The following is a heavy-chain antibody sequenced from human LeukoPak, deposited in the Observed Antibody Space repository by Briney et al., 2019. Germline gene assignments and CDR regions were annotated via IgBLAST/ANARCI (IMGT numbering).Heavy chain of an antibody. Sequence: TLSLTCAVYGGSFSGYYWSWIRQPPGKGLEWIGYIYYSGSTYYNPSLKSRVTISVDTSKNQFSLKLSSVTAADTAVYYCAREGNGAIDYWGQGTLVTVSS. J-gene: IGHJ4*02. D-gene: IGHD1-1*01. V-gene: IGHV4-34*09. CDR1: GGSFSGYY. CDR2: IYYSGST. CDR3: AREGNGAIDY.